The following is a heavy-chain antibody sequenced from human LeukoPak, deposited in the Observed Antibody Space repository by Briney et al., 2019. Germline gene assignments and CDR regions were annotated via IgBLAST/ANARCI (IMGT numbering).Heavy chain of an antibody. CDR1: GYTFTSYD. CDR3: ARVVSPTYYYDSSGYYRGGPYFDY. V-gene: IGHV1-8*03. J-gene: IGHJ4*02. Sequence: ASVKVSCKASGYTFTSYDINWVRQATGQGLEWMGWMNPNSGNTGYAQKFQGRVTITRNTSISTAYMELRSLRSDDTAVYYCARVVSPTYYYDSSGYYRGGPYFDYWGQGTLVTVSS. CDR2: MNPNSGNT. D-gene: IGHD3-22*01.